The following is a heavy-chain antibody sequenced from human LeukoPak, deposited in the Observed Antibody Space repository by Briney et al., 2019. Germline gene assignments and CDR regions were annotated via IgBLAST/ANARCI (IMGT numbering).Heavy chain of an antibody. CDR3: AREVRKPHPDYYDSSGGFDC. J-gene: IGHJ4*02. D-gene: IGHD3-22*01. Sequence: GGSLRLSCAASGFTFSDYYMSWIRQAPGKGLEWVSYISSSSSYTNYADSVKGRFTISRDNAKNSLYLQMNSLRAEDTAVYYCAREVRKPHPDYYDSSGGFDCWGQGTLVTVSS. CDR1: GFTFSDYY. CDR2: ISSSSSYT. V-gene: IGHV3-11*05.